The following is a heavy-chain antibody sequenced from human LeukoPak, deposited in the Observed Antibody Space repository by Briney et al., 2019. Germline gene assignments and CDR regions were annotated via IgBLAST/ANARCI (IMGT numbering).Heavy chain of an antibody. CDR1: GFSVSNYG. V-gene: IGHV3-30*02. J-gene: IGHJ4*02. D-gene: IGHD3-22*01. CDR2: IQFDGSDR. CDR3: AKAGAMILQHYFDY. Sequence: GGSLRLSCAASGFSVSNYGMHWVRQTPGKGLEWVAFIQFDGSDRYYTDSVKGRFTLYRDISRNTLYLQMNSLRADDTAVYYCAKAGAMILQHYFDYWGQGTLVTVSS.